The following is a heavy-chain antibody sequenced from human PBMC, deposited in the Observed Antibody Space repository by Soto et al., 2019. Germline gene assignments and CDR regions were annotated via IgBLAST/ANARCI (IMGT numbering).Heavy chain of an antibody. Sequence: SETLSLTYTVSGGSIISSSYYWGWIRQPPGKGLEWIGSIYYSGSTYYNPSLKSRVTISVDTSKNQFSLKLSSVTAADTAVYYCARQFYGSGYFDYWGQGTLVTVSS. CDR2: IYYSGST. D-gene: IGHD2-15*01. J-gene: IGHJ4*02. CDR1: GGSIISSSYY. V-gene: IGHV4-39*01. CDR3: ARQFYGSGYFDY.